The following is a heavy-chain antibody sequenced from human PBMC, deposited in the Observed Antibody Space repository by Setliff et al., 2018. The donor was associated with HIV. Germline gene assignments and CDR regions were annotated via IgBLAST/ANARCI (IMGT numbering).Heavy chain of an antibody. J-gene: IGHJ4*02. CDR1: GGSFSDQY. D-gene: IGHD3-3*01. CDR2: INYRGTT. Sequence: SETLSLTCAVYGGSFSDQYWSWIRQPPGKGLEWIGEINYRGTTNDNPSLRSRVTISVDTSKNQFSLKLTSVTAADTAVYYCARLGFPEWSFQWGQGTLVTVSS. V-gene: IGHV4-34*01. CDR3: ARLGFPEWSFQ.